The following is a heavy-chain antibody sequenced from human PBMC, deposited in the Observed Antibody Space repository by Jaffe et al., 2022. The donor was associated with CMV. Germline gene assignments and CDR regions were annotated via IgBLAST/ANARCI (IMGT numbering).Heavy chain of an antibody. CDR2: ISGSGGST. D-gene: IGHD6-13*01. Sequence: EVQLLESGGGLVQPGGSLRLSCAASGFTFSSYAMSWVRQAPGKGLEWVSAISGSGGSTYYADSVKGRFTISRDNSKNTLYLQMNSLRAEDTAVYYCAKIYSSSWSGPADAFVFWGQGTMVTVYS. V-gene: IGHV3-23*01. CDR1: GFTFSSYA. CDR3: AKIYSSSWSGPADAFVF. J-gene: IGHJ3*01.